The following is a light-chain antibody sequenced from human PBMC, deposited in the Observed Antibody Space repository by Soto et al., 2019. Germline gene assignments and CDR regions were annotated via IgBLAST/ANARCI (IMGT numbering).Light chain of an antibody. CDR2: WAS. V-gene: IGKV4-1*01. CDR1: QSVLYSSNNKNY. J-gene: IGKJ4*01. CDR3: QQYYSTPLS. Sequence: DIVMTQSPDSLAVSLGDRSTINCNSSQSVLYSSNNKNYLAWYQQKPGQPPKLLIYWASTRESGVPDRFSGSGSGTDFTLTISSLQAEDVAVYYCQQYYSTPLSFGGGTKVDIK.